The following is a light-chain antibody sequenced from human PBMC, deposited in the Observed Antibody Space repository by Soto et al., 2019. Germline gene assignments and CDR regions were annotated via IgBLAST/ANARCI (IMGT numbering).Light chain of an antibody. V-gene: IGKV1-33*01. Sequence: DIQMTQSPSSLSASVGDRVTITCRASQDISKYLNWYQQKPGKAPKLLIYDSFNLQTGDASRFSGSESGTDFPYTIRSLQTDDVATDYYQQYDNFALTGGGGSKVEIK. CDR1: QDISKY. CDR2: DSF. J-gene: IGKJ4*01. CDR3: QQYDNFALT.